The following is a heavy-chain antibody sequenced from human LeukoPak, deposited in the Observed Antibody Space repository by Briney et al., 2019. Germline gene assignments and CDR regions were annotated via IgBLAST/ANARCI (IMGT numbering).Heavy chain of an antibody. CDR1: GYTFTGYY. CDR3: AKGQPPYCTSDTCHRFDWSDP. J-gene: IGHJ5*02. CDR2: INPNSGGT. V-gene: IGHV1-2*02. D-gene: IGHD2-8*02. Sequence: ASVKVSCKASGYTFTGYYMHWVRQVPGQGLEWMGWINPNSGGTNYAQKFQGRVTMTRDTSISTAYMELSRLRSDDTATYYCAKGQPPYCTSDTCHRFDWSDPWGQGTLVTVSS.